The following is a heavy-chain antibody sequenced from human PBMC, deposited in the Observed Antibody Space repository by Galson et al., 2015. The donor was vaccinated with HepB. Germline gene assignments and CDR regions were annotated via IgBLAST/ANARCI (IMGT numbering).Heavy chain of an antibody. J-gene: IGHJ3*02. V-gene: IGHV3-23*01. CDR1: GITFSNYD. CDR3: AKTKGLAAHPTDAFDI. CDR2: ITGSGGGT. D-gene: IGHD6-13*01. Sequence: SLRLSCAASGITFSNYDMGWVRQAPRKGLEWVSGITGSGGGTFYAASVKGRFTISRDNSKNTLYLQMNSLRVEDTAIYYCAKTKGLAAHPTDAFDIWGQGTMLTVSS.